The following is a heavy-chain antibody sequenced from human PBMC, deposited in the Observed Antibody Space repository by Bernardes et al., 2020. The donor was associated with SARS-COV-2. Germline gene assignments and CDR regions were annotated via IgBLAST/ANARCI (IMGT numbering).Heavy chain of an antibody. J-gene: IGHJ4*02. Sequence: SGPTLVKPTQTLMLTCTFSGFSLSTSGVGVGWIRQPPGKALEWLALIYWDDDKRYSPSLKSRLTITKDTSKNQVVLIMTNMDPVDTATYYCAHSSPTEDFFDYWGQGTLVTVSS. CDR2: IYWDDDK. V-gene: IGHV2-5*02. CDR3: AHSSPTEDFFDY. CDR1: GFSLSTSGVG.